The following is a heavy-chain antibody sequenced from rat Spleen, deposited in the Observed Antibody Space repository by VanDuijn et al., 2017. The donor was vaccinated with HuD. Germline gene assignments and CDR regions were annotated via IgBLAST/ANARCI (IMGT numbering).Heavy chain of an antibody. CDR2: ISNAGGGT. D-gene: IGHD1-5*01. CDR3: GRQEQLYKKWFAY. Sequence: EVQLVESGGGLAQPGRSLKLSCVASGFTFNNYWMTWIRQAPGKGLEWVASISNAGGGTYYPDSVKGRFTISRDNAKSILYLQMDSLRSEDTATYYCGRQEQLYKKWFAYWGQGTLVTVSA. CDR1: GFTFNNYW. V-gene: IGHV5-31*01. J-gene: IGHJ3*01.